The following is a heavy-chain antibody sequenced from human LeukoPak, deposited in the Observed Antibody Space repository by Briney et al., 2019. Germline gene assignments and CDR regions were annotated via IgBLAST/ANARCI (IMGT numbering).Heavy chain of an antibody. CDR2: IYYTGST. J-gene: IGHJ4*02. CDR3: ARVNTYCGGDCYTFDY. V-gene: IGHV4-59*01. CDR1: GGSISSNY. D-gene: IGHD2-21*02. Sequence: SETLSLTCTVSGGSISSNYWTWIRQPPGKGLEWIGYIYYTGSTNYYNPSLKSRVTISVDTSKNQFSLRLSSVIAADTAVYYCARVNTYCGGDCYTFDYWGQGTLVTVSS.